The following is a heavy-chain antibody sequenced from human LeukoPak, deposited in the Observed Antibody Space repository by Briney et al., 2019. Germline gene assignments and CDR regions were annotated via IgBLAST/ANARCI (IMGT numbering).Heavy chain of an antibody. CDR1: GFTFRSYG. CDR2: ISYDGSNK. J-gene: IGHJ4*02. D-gene: IGHD5-18*01. Sequence: PGRSLRLSCAASGFTFRSYGIHWVRQAPGKGLEWVAVISYDGSNKDYADSVKGRFTISRDNSKNTLYLQMNSLRAEDTAVYYCASTSNSALGLPYFDHWGQGSLVTVSS. CDR3: ASTSNSALGLPYFDH. V-gene: IGHV3-30-3*01.